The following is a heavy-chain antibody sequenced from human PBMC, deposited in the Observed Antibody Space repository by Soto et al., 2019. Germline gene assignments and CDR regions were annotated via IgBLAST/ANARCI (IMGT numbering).Heavy chain of an antibody. D-gene: IGHD6-19*01. V-gene: IGHV1-2*02. J-gene: IGHJ6*02. CDR3: ARDQSPSSGWPGMDV. Sequence: QVQLVQSGAEVKKPGASVKVSCKASGYTFTDYYMHWERQAPGQGLEWMGWINPNSGGTNYAQKFQGRVTMTRDTSISTAYMELNRLRSDDTAVYYCARDQSPSSGWPGMDVWGQGTTVTVSS. CDR1: GYTFTDYY. CDR2: INPNSGGT.